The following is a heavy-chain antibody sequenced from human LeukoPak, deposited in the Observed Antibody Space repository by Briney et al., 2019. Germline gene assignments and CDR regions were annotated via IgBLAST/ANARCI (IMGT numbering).Heavy chain of an antibody. Sequence: ASVKVSCKASGYTFTDYWMHWVGQAPGRGLAWMGWINPNSGGTKYAQRFQGRVTMTRDTSISTAYMELSRLRSDDTAMYYCAPGGAIDYWGQGTLVTVSS. CDR1: GYTFTDYW. J-gene: IGHJ4*02. V-gene: IGHV1-2*02. D-gene: IGHD3-10*01. CDR2: INPNSGGT. CDR3: APGGAIDY.